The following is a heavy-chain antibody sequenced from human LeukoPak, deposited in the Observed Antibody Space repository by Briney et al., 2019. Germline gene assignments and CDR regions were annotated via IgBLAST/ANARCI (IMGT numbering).Heavy chain of an antibody. CDR2: IRYDGSNK. D-gene: IGHD2-21*02. CDR1: GFTFSSYG. CDR3: AKGELAYCGGDCYSHFDY. V-gene: IGHV3-30*02. J-gene: IGHJ4*02. Sequence: PGGSLRLSCEASGFTFSSYGMHWVRQAPGKGLEWVAFIRYDGSNKYYADSVKGRFTISRDNSKNTLYLQMNSLRAEDTAVYYCAKGELAYCGGDCYSHFDYWGQGTLVTVSS.